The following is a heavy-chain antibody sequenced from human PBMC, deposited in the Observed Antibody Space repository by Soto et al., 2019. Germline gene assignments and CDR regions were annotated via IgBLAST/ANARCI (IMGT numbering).Heavy chain of an antibody. CDR3: ARAPDYYDSSGYYYEPQGAAFDI. J-gene: IGHJ3*02. V-gene: IGHV4-59*12. D-gene: IGHD3-22*01. Sequence: SETLSLTCTVSGGSISSYYWSWIRQPPGKGLEWIGYIYYSGSTNYNPSLKGRFTISRDNAKNSLYLQMNSLRAEDTAVYYCARAPDYYDSSGYYYEPQGAAFDIWGQGTMVTVSS. CDR2: IYYSGST. CDR1: GGSISSYY.